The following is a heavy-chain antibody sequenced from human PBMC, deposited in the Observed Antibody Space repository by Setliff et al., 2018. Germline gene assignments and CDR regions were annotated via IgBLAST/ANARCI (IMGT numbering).Heavy chain of an antibody. Sequence: PGGSLRLSCVVSGFTFRNFAMHWVRQAPGKGLEWLAFIRFDGHIKSYADSVKGRFTISRDNSKNRVYLQMQRLRVEDTAVYYCAADYYDIVTGYYNLDYWGQGTPVTVSS. V-gene: IGHV3-30*02. D-gene: IGHD3-9*01. CDR2: IRFDGHIK. CDR1: GFTFRNFA. CDR3: AADYYDIVTGYYNLDY. J-gene: IGHJ4*02.